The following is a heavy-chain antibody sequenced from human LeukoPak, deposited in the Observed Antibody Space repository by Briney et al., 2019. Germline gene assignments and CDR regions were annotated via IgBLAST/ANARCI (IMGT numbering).Heavy chain of an antibody. CDR3: AKGAEIDH. J-gene: IGHJ4*02. V-gene: IGHV3-23*01. Sequence: PGGSLRLSCAASGFNFNNFAMSSVRQAPGKGPEWLSAMTGPADTTYYAESVKGRFTISRDYSKSMVYLQMNSLRVEDTAIYYCAKGAEIDHWGQGTLVTVSS. CDR2: MTGPADTT. CDR1: GFNFNNFA.